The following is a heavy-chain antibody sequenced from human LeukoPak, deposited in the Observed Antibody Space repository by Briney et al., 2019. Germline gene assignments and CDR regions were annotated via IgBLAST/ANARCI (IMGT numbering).Heavy chain of an antibody. Sequence: KPSETLSLTCTVSGGSISSYYWSWIRQPAGKGLEWIGRIYTSGSTNYNPSLKSRVTMSVDTSKNQFSLKLSSVTAADTAVYYCARGLRSQSGLSLWLSPFDYWGQGTLVTVSS. V-gene: IGHV4-4*07. CDR1: GGSISSYY. J-gene: IGHJ4*02. D-gene: IGHD3-16*02. CDR2: IYTSGST. CDR3: ARGLRSQSGLSLWLSPFDY.